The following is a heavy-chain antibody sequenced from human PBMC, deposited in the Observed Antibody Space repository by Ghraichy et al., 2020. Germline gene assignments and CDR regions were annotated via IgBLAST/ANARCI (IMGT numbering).Heavy chain of an antibody. Sequence: SQTLSLTCTVSGGSISSYYWSWIRQPPGKGLEWIGYIYYSGSTNYNPSLKSRVTISVDTSKNQFSLKLSSVTAADTAVYYCARVAHYYDSSGDAFDIWGQGTMVTVSS. J-gene: IGHJ3*02. D-gene: IGHD3-22*01. CDR1: GGSISSYY. CDR3: ARVAHYYDSSGDAFDI. CDR2: IYYSGST. V-gene: IGHV4-59*01.